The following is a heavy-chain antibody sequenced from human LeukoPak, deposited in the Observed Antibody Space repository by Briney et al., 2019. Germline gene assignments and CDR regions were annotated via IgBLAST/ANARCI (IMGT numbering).Heavy chain of an antibody. J-gene: IGHJ4*02. D-gene: IGHD4-11*01. V-gene: IGHV3-23*01. CDR3: AKGSNLGTLQKYYFDY. CDR1: GFTFSSYA. Sequence: GGSLRLSCAASGFTFSSYAMSWVRQAPGKGLEWVSAISGSGGSTYYADSVKGRFTISRDNSKNTLYLQMNSLRAEDTAVYYCAKGSNLGTLQKYYFDYWGQGTLVTVSS. CDR2: ISGSGGST.